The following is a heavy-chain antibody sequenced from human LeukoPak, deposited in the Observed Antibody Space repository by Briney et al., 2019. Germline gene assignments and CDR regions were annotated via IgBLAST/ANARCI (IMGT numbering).Heavy chain of an antibody. V-gene: IGHV3-53*01. D-gene: IGHD4-17*01. J-gene: IGHJ4*02. Sequence: GGSLRLSCAASGFTVSTNYMSWVRQAPGKGLEWVSVIYSGGNTYYADSVKGRFTISRDNAKNSLYLQMNSLRAEDTAVYYCARVTYGDYGPFDYWGQGTLVTVSS. CDR3: ARVTYGDYGPFDY. CDR2: IYSGGNT. CDR1: GFTVSTNY.